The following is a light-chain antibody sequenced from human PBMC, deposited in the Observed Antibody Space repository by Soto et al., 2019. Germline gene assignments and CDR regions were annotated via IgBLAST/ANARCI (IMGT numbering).Light chain of an antibody. CDR1: SSDVGGYNY. CDR3: SSYTSSSTLVV. Sequence: QSARTQPASVSGSPGQSITISCTGTSSDVGGYNYVSWYQQHPGKAPKLMIYDVSNWPSGVSNRFSGSKSGNTASLTISGLQAEDEADYYCSSYTSSSTLVVFGGGTKLTVL. CDR2: DVS. J-gene: IGLJ2*01. V-gene: IGLV2-14*01.